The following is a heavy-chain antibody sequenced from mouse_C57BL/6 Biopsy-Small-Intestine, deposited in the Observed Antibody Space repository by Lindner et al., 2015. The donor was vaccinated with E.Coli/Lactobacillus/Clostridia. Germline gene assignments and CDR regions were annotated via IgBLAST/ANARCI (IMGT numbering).Heavy chain of an antibody. D-gene: IGHD2-5*01. CDR1: GYAFTNFL. CDR2: VNPGSDET. J-gene: IGHJ2*01. CDR3: VRSVYNNYPLDY. V-gene: IGHV1-54*01. Sequence: VQLQESGAELVRPGTSVKVSCKASGYAFTNFLIEWVKQRPGQGLEWIGMVNPGSDETNYSEKFRDKATLTADKSSSTAYMQLSSLTSEDSAVYFCVRSVYNNYPLDYWGQGTTLTVSS.